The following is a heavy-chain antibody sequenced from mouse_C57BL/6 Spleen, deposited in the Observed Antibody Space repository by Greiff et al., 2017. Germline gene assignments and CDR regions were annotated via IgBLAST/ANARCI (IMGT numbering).Heavy chain of an antibody. Sequence: VQLQQPGAELVMPGASVKLSCKASGYTFTSYWMHWVKQRPGQGLEWIGEIDPSDSYTNYNQKFKGKSTLTVDKSSSTAYMQLSSLTSEDSAVYYCARHGLLRGDFDYWGQGTTLTVSS. D-gene: IGHD1-1*01. CDR2: IDPSDSYT. CDR1: GYTFTSYW. CDR3: ARHGLLRGDFDY. J-gene: IGHJ2*01. V-gene: IGHV1-69*01.